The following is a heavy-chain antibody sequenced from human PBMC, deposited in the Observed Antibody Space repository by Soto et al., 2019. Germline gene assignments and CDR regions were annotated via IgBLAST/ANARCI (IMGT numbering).Heavy chain of an antibody. CDR2: IYYSGST. J-gene: IGHJ5*02. Sequence: PSETLSLTCTVSGGSISSGGYYWSWIRQHPGKGLEWIGYIYYSGSTYYNPSLKSRVTISVDTSKNQFSLKLSSVTAADTAVYYCARETYCYDSSGYYYPWFDPWGQGTLVTVSS. D-gene: IGHD3-22*01. CDR3: ARETYCYDSSGYYYPWFDP. CDR1: GGSISSGGYY. V-gene: IGHV4-31*03.